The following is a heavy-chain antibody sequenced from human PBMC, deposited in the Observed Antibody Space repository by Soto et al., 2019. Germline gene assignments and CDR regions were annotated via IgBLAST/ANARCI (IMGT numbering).Heavy chain of an antibody. J-gene: IGHJ1*01. Sequence: GGSLRLSCAASRFTISGHAMHWVRQAPGKGLEWVAVISYDGSNKYYADSVKGRFTISRDNSKNTLYLQMNSLRAEDTAVYYCARDKEHYYDSSGYYSSAQHWGQGTLVTVSS. V-gene: IGHV3-30-3*01. D-gene: IGHD3-22*01. CDR3: ARDKEHYYDSSGYYSSAQH. CDR1: RFTISGHA. CDR2: ISYDGSNK.